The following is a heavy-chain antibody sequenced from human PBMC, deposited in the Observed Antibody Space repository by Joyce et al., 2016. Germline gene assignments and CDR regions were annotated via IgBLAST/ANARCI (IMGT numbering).Heavy chain of an antibody. J-gene: IGHJ4*02. CDR2: ISYDGSYT. D-gene: IGHD6-25*01. Sequence: QVQLVESGGGVVQLGRSLRLSGAASGLTLSNYGVHGVRQAPGKGLEWVAVISYDGSYTYSADSVKGRFTISRDNSKNTVFLEMNSLRTEDTAVYYCAKILTATYSSGWFLDYWGQGTLVTVSS. CDR1: GLTLSNYG. V-gene: IGHV3-30*18. CDR3: AKILTATYSSGWFLDY.